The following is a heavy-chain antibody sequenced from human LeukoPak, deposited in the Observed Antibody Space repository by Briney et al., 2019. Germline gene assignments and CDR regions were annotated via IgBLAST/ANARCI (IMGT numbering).Heavy chain of an antibody. CDR3: ARSENYYDSSGYYSASYYFDY. Sequence: SVKVSCKASGGTFSSYAISWVRQAPGQGLEWMGGIIPIFGTANYAQKFQGRVTITTDESTSTAYMELSSLRPEDTAVYYCARSENYYDSSGYYSASYYFDYWGQGTLVTVSS. D-gene: IGHD3-22*01. J-gene: IGHJ4*02. CDR2: IIPIFGTA. V-gene: IGHV1-69*05. CDR1: GGTFSSYA.